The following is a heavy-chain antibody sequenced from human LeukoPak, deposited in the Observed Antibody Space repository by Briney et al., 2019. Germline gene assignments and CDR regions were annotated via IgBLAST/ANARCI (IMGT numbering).Heavy chain of an antibody. CDR2: ISSSGSTI. J-gene: IGHJ6*04. CDR1: GFTFSDYY. V-gene: IGHV3-11*04. Sequence: AGGSLRLSCTVPGFTFSDYYMSWIRQAPGKGLEWVSYISSSGSTIYYADSVKGRFTISRDNAKNSLYLQMNSLRAEDTAVYYCAELGITMIGGVWGKGTTVTISS. D-gene: IGHD3-10*02. CDR3: AELGITMIGGV.